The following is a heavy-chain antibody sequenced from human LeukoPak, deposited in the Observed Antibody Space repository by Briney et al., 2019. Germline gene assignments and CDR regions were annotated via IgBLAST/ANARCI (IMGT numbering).Heavy chain of an antibody. D-gene: IGHD3-10*01. CDR2: ISYDGSNK. V-gene: IGHV3-30*03. J-gene: IGHJ4*02. CDR3: AVRGYGDFDY. CDR1: GFTFSSYG. Sequence: GGSLRLSCAASGFTFSSYGMHWVRQAPGEGLEWVAVISYDGSNKYYADSVKGRFTISRDNSKNTLYLQMNSLRAEDTAVYYCAVRGYGDFDYWGQGTLVTVSS.